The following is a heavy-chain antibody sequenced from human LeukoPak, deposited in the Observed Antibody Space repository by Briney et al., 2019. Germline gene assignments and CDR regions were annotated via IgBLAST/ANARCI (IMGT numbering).Heavy chain of an antibody. V-gene: IGHV1-69*13. J-gene: IGHJ4*02. D-gene: IGHD3-16*02. CDR1: GGTFGSYA. CDR2: IIPIFGTA. CDR3: ARVQIDRLGELSLVPYFDY. Sequence: SVKVSCKASGGTFGSYAISWVRQAPGQGLEWMGGIIPIFGTANYAQKFQGRVTITADESTSTAYMELSSLRSEDTAVYYCARVQIDRLGELSLVPYFDYWGQGTLVTVSS.